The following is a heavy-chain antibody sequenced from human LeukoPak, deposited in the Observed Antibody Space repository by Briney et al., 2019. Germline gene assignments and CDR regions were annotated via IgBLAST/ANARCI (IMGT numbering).Heavy chain of an antibody. Sequence: GGSLRLSCAASGFTFDDYAMHWVRRAPGKGLEWLSGISWNSGSIGYADSVKGRFTISRDNAKNSLYLQMNSLRAEDTAVYYCARAHDYGDFDAFDIWGQGTMVTVSS. J-gene: IGHJ3*02. CDR1: GFTFDDYA. D-gene: IGHD4-17*01. CDR2: ISWNSGSI. CDR3: ARAHDYGDFDAFDI. V-gene: IGHV3-9*01.